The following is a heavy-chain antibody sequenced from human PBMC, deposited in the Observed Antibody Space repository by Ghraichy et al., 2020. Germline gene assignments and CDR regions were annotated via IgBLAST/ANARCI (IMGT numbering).Heavy chain of an antibody. CDR3: ARNTVTTPPTYYYYGMDV. D-gene: IGHD4-11*01. CDR1: GFTFSSYS. V-gene: IGHV3-21*01. CDR2: ISSSSSYI. J-gene: IGHJ6*02. Sequence: GGTLRLSCAASGFTFSSYSMNWVRQAPGKGLEWVSSISSSSSYIYYADSVKGRFTISRDNAKNSLYLQMNSLRAEDTAVYYCARNTVTTPPTYYYYGMDVWGQGTTVTVSS.